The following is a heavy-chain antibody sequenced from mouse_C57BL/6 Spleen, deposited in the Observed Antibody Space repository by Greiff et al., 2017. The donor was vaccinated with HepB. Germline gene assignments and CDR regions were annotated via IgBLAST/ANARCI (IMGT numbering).Heavy chain of an antibody. D-gene: IGHD3-3*01. V-gene: IGHV1-61*01. Sequence: QVQLQQSGAELVRPGSSVKLSCKASGYTFTSYWMDWVKQRPGQGLEWIGNIYPSDSETHYNQKFKDKATLTVDKSSSTAYMQLSSLTSEDAAVYYCARGMEGLGYWGQGTTLTVSS. J-gene: IGHJ2*01. CDR2: IYPSDSET. CDR1: GYTFTSYW. CDR3: ARGMEGLGY.